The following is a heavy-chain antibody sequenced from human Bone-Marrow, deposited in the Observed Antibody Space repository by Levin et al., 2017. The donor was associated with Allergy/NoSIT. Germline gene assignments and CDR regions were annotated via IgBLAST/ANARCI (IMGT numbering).Heavy chain of an antibody. J-gene: IGHJ3*02. V-gene: IGHV1-69*13. D-gene: IGHD1-26*01. CDR1: GGTFSNDA. CDR2: IIPVFRVA. Sequence: SVKVSCKPSGGTFSNDAINWVRQAPGQGLEWMGGIIPVFRVANHAQKFQGRVMVFADESGSTVYMELSSLRSDDTAVYYCARGSREVDAFDIWGQGTMVTVSS. CDR3: ARGSREVDAFDI.